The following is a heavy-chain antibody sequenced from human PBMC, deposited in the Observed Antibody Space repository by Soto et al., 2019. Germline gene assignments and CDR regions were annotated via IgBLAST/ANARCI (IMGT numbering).Heavy chain of an antibody. D-gene: IGHD6-6*01. V-gene: IGHV5-51*01. CDR1: GYSFTSYW. Sequence: GESLKISCEGSGYSFTSYWIGWVRQMPGKGLEWMGIIYPGDSDTRYSPSFQGQVTISADKSISTAYLQWSSLKASDTAMYYCARHNDRLAPHRPHGMDVWGQGTTVTVSS. CDR3: ARHNDRLAPHRPHGMDV. J-gene: IGHJ6*02. CDR2: IYPGDSDT.